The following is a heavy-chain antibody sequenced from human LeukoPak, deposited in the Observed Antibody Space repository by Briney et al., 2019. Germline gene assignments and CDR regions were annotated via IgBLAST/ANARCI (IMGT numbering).Heavy chain of an antibody. CDR3: GGGCSSTSCYPHGFDY. V-gene: IGHV3-7*01. D-gene: IGHD2-2*01. J-gene: IGHJ4*02. CDR2: IKQDGSEK. CDR1: GFTFSSYW. Sequence: QPGGSLRLSCAASGFTFSSYWMSWVRQAPGKGLEWVANIKQDGSEKYYEDSVKGRFTISRDNAKNTLYLQMNNLRAKDTAVYYCGGGCSSTSCYPHGFDYWGQGTLVTVSS.